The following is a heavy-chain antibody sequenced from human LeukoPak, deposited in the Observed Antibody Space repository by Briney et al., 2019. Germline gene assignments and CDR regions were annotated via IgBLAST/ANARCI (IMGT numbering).Heavy chain of an antibody. V-gene: IGHV3-30*18. CDR1: GFPFSNYG. J-gene: IGHJ4*02. D-gene: IGHD4/OR15-4a*01. CDR3: AKKAQYDGHYPLDY. CDR2: ISYDGSDK. Sequence: GRSLRLSCAASGFPFSNYGMHWVRQAPGKGLEWVTVISYDGSDKYYADSVKGRFTISRDNSKNTLYLRMNSLRAEDTALYFCAKKAQYDGHYPLDYWGQGTLVTVS.